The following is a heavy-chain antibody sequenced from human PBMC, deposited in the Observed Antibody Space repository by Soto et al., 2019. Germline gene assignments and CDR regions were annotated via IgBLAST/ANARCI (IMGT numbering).Heavy chain of an antibody. CDR3: ARDRRDGDTI. J-gene: IGHJ4*02. V-gene: IGHV3-66*01. CDR1: GFSVSSYY. CDR2: IYRGGDI. Sequence: EVQVVESGGGLVQPGGSLRLSCAASGFSVSSYYMSWFRQAPGKGLEWVSVIYRGGDIYYADSVKARFTTSRDISRNSLDLQMNSLRVEDTAVYYCARDRRDGDTIWGQGAVVTVSS. D-gene: IGHD3-3*01.